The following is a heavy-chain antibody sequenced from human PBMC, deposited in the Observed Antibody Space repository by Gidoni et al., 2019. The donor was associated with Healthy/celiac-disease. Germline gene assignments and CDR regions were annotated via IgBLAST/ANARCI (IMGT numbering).Heavy chain of an antibody. CDR1: GGSISSSNW. J-gene: IGHJ5*02. D-gene: IGHD2-2*02. Sequence: QVQLQESGPGLVRPSGTLSLTCAVSGGSISSSNWWRWVRQPPGKGLEWIGEIYHSGSTNYNPSLKSRVTISVDKSKNQFSLKLSSVTAADTAVYYCARGGLGYCSSTSCYTGNWFDPWGQGTLVTVSS. V-gene: IGHV4-4*02. CDR2: IYHSGST. CDR3: ARGGLGYCSSTSCYTGNWFDP.